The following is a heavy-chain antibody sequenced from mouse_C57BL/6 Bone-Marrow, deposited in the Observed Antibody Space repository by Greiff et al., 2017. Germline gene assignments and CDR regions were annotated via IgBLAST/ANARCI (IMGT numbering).Heavy chain of an antibody. CDR3: ARPYYSNYWYFDV. V-gene: IGHV1-55*01. CDR2: IYPGSGST. J-gene: IGHJ1*03. D-gene: IGHD2-5*01. CDR1: GYTFTSYW. Sequence: QVQLQQPGAELVKPGASVKMSCKASGYTFTSYWITWVKQRPGQGLEWIGDIYPGSGSTNYNEKFKSKATLTVYTSSSTAYMQLSSLTSEDSAVYYCARPYYSNYWYFDVWGTGTTVTGSS.